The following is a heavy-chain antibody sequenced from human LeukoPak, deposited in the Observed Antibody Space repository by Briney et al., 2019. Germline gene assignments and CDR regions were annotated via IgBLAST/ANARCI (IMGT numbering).Heavy chain of an antibody. CDR1: GYTFTSYY. CDR3: ARGTTLEYYDFWSGYYSRGVMGYFDY. D-gene: IGHD3-3*01. J-gene: IGHJ4*02. CDR2: INPSGGST. V-gene: IGHV1-46*01. Sequence: ASVKVSCKASGYTFTSYYMHWVRQAPGQGLEWMGIINPSGGSTSYAQKFQGRVTMSRDTSTSKVYMELSSLRSEDTAVYYCARGTTLEYYDFWSGYYSRGVMGYFDYWGQGTLVTVSS.